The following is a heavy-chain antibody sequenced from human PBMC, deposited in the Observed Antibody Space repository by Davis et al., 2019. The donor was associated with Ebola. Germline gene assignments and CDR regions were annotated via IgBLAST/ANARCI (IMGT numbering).Heavy chain of an antibody. CDR2: INQDGSEK. Sequence: GGSLRLSCAASGFTFTTYWMSWVRQAPGKGLEWLANINQDGSEKQYVDSVKGRFTISRDNAKNSLYLQMNSLRAEDTAVYYCASCSEDGMDVWGKGTTVTVSS. V-gene: IGHV3-7*01. CDR1: GFTFTTYW. CDR3: ASCSEDGMDV. D-gene: IGHD3-10*02. J-gene: IGHJ6*04.